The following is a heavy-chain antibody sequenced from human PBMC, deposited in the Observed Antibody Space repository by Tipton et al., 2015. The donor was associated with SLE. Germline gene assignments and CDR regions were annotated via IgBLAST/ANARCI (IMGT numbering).Heavy chain of an antibody. CDR3: ARDQGSINYYYGMDV. J-gene: IGHJ6*02. CDR1: GFTVSSNY. D-gene: IGHD5-24*01. Sequence: SLRLSCAASGFTVSSNYMSWVRQAPGKGLEWVSVIYSGGSTYYADSVKGRFTISRDNSKNTLYLQMNSLRAEDTAVYYCARDQGSINYYYGMDVWGQGTTVTVSS. V-gene: IGHV3-66*01. CDR2: IYSGGST.